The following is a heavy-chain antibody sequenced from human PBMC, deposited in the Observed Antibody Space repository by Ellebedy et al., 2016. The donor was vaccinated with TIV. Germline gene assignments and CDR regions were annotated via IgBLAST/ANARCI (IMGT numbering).Heavy chain of an antibody. J-gene: IGHJ6*02. D-gene: IGHD4-23*01. CDR3: ATSNYGGYYYYGMDV. Sequence: AASVKVSCKVSGYTLTELSMHWVRQAPGKGLEWMGGFDPEDGETIYAQKFQGRVTMTEDTSTDTAYMELSSLRSEDTAVYYCATSNYGGYYYYGMDVWGQGTTVTVSS. CDR1: GYTLTELS. V-gene: IGHV1-24*01. CDR2: FDPEDGET.